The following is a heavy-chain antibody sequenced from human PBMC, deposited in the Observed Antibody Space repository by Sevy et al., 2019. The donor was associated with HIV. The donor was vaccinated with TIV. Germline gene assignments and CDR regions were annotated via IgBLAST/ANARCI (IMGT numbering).Heavy chain of an antibody. CDR2: ISGSGGST. J-gene: IGHJ3*02. CDR3: AKDRYHTSGYYPEGAFDI. Sequence: GGSLRLSCAASGFTFSSYALNWVRQAPGKGLEWVSAISGSGGSTYYAASVKGRFTISRDNSKNTLYLQMDSLRAEDTAVYYCAKDRYHTSGYYPEGAFDIWGQGTMVTVSS. D-gene: IGHD3-22*01. V-gene: IGHV3-23*01. CDR1: GFTFSSYA.